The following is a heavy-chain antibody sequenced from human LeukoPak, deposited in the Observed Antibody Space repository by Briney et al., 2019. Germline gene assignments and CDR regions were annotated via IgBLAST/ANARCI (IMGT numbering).Heavy chain of an antibody. CDR2: ISSSSSYI. V-gene: IGHV3-21*01. J-gene: IGHJ4*02. D-gene: IGHD6-6*01. CDR3: AKDLLAAPRYYFDY. Sequence: PGGSLRLSCAASGFTFSSYSMNWVRQAPGKGLEWASSISSSSSYIYYADSVKGRFTISRDNAKNSLYLQMNSLRAEDTAVYYCAKDLLAAPRYYFDYWGQGTLVTVSS. CDR1: GFTFSSYS.